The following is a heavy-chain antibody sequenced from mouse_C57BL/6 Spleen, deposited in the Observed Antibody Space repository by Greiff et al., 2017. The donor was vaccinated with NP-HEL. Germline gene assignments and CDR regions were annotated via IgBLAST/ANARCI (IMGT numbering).Heavy chain of an antibody. CDR1: GFSLTSYG. J-gene: IGHJ3*01. CDR3: AKNELNYGSSGFAY. D-gene: IGHD1-1*01. Sequence: QVQLQQSGPGLVQPSQSLSITCTVSGFSLTSYGVHWVRQPPGKGLEWLGVIWSGGSTDYNAAFISRLSIIKDNSKSQVFFKMNSLQADDTAIYYCAKNELNYGSSGFAYWGQGTLVTVSA. CDR2: IWSGGST. V-gene: IGHV2-4*01.